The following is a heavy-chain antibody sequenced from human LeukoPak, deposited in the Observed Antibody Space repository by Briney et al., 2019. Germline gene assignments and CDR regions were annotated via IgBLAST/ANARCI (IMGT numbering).Heavy chain of an antibody. J-gene: IGHJ4*02. D-gene: IGHD3-10*01. CDR2: ISGSGGST. V-gene: IGHV3-23*01. CDR1: GFTFSSYA. Sequence: GGSLRLSCAASGFTFSSYAMSWVRQAPGKGLEWVSAISGSGGSTYYADSVKGRFTISRDNSKNTLYLQMNSLRVEDTAVYYCAKEGVERFNGDYFDYWGQGTLVTVSS. CDR3: AKEGVERFNGDYFDY.